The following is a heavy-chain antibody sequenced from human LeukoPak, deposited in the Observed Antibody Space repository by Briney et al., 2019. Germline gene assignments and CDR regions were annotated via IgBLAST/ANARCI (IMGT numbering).Heavy chain of an antibody. J-gene: IGHJ4*02. CDR2: MNPNSGNT. D-gene: IGHD3-10*01. CDR1: GYTFTSYD. V-gene: IGHV1-8*03. Sequence: ASVKVSCKASGYTFTSYDINWVRQATGQGLEWMGWMNPNSGNTGYAQKFQGRVTITRNTSISTAYMELSSLRSEDTAVYCCARATMVRGVITLYYFDYWGQGTLVTVSS. CDR3: ARATMVRGVITLYYFDY.